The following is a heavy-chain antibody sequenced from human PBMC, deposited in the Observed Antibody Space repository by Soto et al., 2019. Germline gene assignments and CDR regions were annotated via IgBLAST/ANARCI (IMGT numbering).Heavy chain of an antibody. V-gene: IGHV3-30*03. Sequence: QVELVESGGGVVRPGKSLTVSCTGSGFVVGGFGMHWVRQTPGKGLEWLGMASYDGTYKYFADSVKGRFTISSDNGMNTVYLQMDTLRLGDTSLYYRARGGYVLDYWGRGTLVTVSS. CDR1: GFVVGGFG. D-gene: IGHD6-13*01. CDR2: ASYDGTYK. J-gene: IGHJ4*02. CDR3: ARGGYVLDY.